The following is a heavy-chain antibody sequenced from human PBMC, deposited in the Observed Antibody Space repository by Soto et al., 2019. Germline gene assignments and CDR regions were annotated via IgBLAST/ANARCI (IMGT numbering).Heavy chain of an antibody. J-gene: IGHJ6*02. CDR3: ARDSTNPKSSYYYYGMDV. CDR2: IYYSGST. CDR1: GGSVSSGGYY. V-gene: IGHV4-61*08. Sequence: SETLSLTCTVSGGSVSSGGYYWSWIRQPPGKGLEWIGYIYYSGSTNYNPSLKSRVTISVDTSKNQFSLKLSSVTAADTAVYYCARDSTNPKSSYYYYGMDVWGQGTTVTVSS. D-gene: IGHD1-1*01.